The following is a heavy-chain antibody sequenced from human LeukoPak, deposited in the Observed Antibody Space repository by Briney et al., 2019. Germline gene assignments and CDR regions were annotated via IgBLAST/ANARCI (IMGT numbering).Heavy chain of an antibody. V-gene: IGHV1-2*02. CDR1: GYTFTGYY. D-gene: IGHD4-11*01. Sequence: ASVKVSCKASGYTFTGYYIHWVRQAPGQGLEWMGWINPNSGGTNYAQKFQGRVTITRDTSINTAYMEVTGLTSDDTALYYCVRVGVYSSNSKRDYWAQGTLVTVSS. J-gene: IGHJ4*02. CDR2: INPNSGGT. CDR3: VRVGVYSSNSKRDY.